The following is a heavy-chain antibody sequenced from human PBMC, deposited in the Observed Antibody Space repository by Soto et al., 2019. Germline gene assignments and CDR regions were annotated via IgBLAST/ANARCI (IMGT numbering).Heavy chain of an antibody. V-gene: IGHV3-11*01. CDR1: GFTCSDYY. CDR2: ISRSGSTI. Sequence: QVQLVESGGGLVKPGGSLRLSCAASGFTCSDYYMSWIRQAPGKGLELVSYISRSGSTIYYAESVKGRFTISRDNAKNSLYLQMNSLRAEDTAVYYCAREPMGWSSRKYSSGIGYEYWGQGTMVTVSS. J-gene: IGHJ4*02. D-gene: IGHD6-19*01. CDR3: AREPMGWSSRKYSSGIGYEY.